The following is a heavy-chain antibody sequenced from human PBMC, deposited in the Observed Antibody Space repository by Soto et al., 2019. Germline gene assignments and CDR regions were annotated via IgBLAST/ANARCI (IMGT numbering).Heavy chain of an antibody. D-gene: IGHD1-26*01. V-gene: IGHV4-59*01. CDR3: ARGMGAAYYYYYHGMDV. J-gene: IGHJ6*02. Sequence: SETLSLTCTVSGGSISSYYWSWIRQPPGKGLEWIGYIYYSGSTNYNPSLKSRVTISVDTSKNQFSLKLSSVTAADTAVYYCARGMGAAYYYYYHGMDVWGQGTTVTVSS. CDR2: IYYSGST. CDR1: GGSISSYY.